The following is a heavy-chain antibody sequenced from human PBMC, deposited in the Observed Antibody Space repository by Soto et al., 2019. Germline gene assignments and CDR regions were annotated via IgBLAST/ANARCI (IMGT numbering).Heavy chain of an antibody. CDR2: ISWNSGST. V-gene: IGHV3-9*01. CDR3: AKDEDRRRYFYDGGGFDY. J-gene: IGHJ4*02. D-gene: IGHD3-22*01. CDR1: GFIFDDYA. Sequence: ESGGGLVQPGRSLRLSCAASGFIFDDYAMHWVRQIPGKGLEWVSGISWNSGSTGYADSVKGRFTISRDNAKNSLFLQMNSLRPEDTAFYFCAKDEDRRRYFYDGGGFDYWGQGTLVTVSS.